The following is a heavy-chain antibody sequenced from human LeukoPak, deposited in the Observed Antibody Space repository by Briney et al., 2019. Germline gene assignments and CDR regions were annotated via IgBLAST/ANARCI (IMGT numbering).Heavy chain of an antibody. CDR1: GFSFSSYA. CDR2: ISGSGVTT. CDR3: AREEGPRSYDFWSGYYYYYYYGMDV. V-gene: IGHV3-23*01. J-gene: IGHJ6*02. Sequence: GGSLRLSCAASGFSFSSYAMSWVRQAPGKGLEWVSAISGSGVTTFYADSVKGRFTISRDNAKNSLYLQMNSLRAEDTAVYYCAREEGPRSYDFWSGYYYYYYYGMDVWGQGTTVTVSS. D-gene: IGHD3-3*01.